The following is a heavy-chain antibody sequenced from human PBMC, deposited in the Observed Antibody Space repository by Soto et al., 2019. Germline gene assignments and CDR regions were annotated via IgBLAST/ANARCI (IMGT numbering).Heavy chain of an antibody. Sequence: PGGSLRLSCSASGFTFSSYAMHWVRQAPGKGLEYVSAISSNGGSTYYADSVKGRFTISRDNSKNTLYLQMSSLRAEDTAVYYCVKGSEYYDSSGYYYDYWGQGTLVTVSS. J-gene: IGHJ4*02. D-gene: IGHD3-22*01. CDR3: VKGSEYYDSSGYYYDY. CDR2: ISSNGGST. CDR1: GFTFSSYA. V-gene: IGHV3-64D*08.